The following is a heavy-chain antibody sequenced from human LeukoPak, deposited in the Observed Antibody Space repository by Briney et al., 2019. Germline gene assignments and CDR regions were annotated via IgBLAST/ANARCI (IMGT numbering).Heavy chain of an antibody. CDR1: GFTFSSYA. CDR3: ANFTYTGLFNY. CDR2: IIGSGGRT. V-gene: IGHV3-23*01. J-gene: IGHJ4*02. D-gene: IGHD4-11*01. Sequence: PGGSLRLSCSAAGFTFSSYAMSWVRQAPGKGLGWGSAIIGSGGRTYDAVSVNGRFTIYRDNSKNTLYLQMNSPGAEDTAVYYCANFTYTGLFNYWGQGTLVTVSS.